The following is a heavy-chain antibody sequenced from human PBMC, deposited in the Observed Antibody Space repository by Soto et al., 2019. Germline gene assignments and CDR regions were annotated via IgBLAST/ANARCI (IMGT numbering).Heavy chain of an antibody. CDR3: ARDWYTIFGGGDDAFDI. CDR1: GGSINSGGYY. V-gene: IGHV4-31*03. J-gene: IGHJ3*02. Sequence: QVQVQESGPGLVKPSQTLSLTCSVSGGSINSGGYYWSWIRQHPGKGLEWIGCIYYSGSTYYNPSFKSRDTISVDTYKNLYSLKLRSVTAADTDVYYCARDWYTIFGGGDDAFDIWGQGTMVTVSS. CDR2: IYYSGST. D-gene: IGHD3-3*01.